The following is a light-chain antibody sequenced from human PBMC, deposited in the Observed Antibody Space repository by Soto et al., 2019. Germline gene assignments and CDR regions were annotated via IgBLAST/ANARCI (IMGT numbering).Light chain of an antibody. CDR1: SSDVGGYDY. CDR2: NVR. J-gene: IGLJ2*01. Sequence: QSALTQPASVSGSPGQSITISCTGTSSDVGGYDYVSWYQQHPGKAPKLMIYNVRNRPSGVSNRFSGSKAVNTASLTISGLQAEDEAADYFSSYTSSSTVVFGGGTKLTVL. V-gene: IGLV2-14*01. CDR3: SSYTSSSTVV.